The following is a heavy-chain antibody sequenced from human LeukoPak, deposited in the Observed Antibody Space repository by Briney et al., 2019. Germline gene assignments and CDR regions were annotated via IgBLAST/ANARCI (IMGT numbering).Heavy chain of an antibody. V-gene: IGHV4-31*03. CDR3: ARDRSDDYSEGLPYYYYGMDV. CDR2: IYYSGST. D-gene: IGHD4-11*01. Sequence: SQTLSLTCTVSGGSISSGGYYWSWIRQHPGKGLEWIGYIYYSGSTYYNPSLKSRVTISVDTSKNQFSLKLSSVTAADTAVYYCARDRSDDYSEGLPYYYYGMDVWGLGTTVTVSS. CDR1: GGSISSGGYY. J-gene: IGHJ6*02.